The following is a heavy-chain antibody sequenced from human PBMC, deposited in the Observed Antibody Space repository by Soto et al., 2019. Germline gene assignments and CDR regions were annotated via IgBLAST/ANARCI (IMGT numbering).Heavy chain of an antibody. CDR3: ARGPSLWFGERYYYYGMDV. CDR1: GGSFSGYY. V-gene: IGHV4-34*01. D-gene: IGHD3-10*01. CDR2: INHSGST. Sequence: QVQLQQWGAGLLKPSETLSLTCAVYGGSFSGYYWSWIRQPPGKGLEWIGEINHSGSTNYNPSLKSRVTISVDTSKNQFSLKLSSVTAADTAVYYCARGPSLWFGERYYYYGMDVCGHGTTVTVSS. J-gene: IGHJ6*02.